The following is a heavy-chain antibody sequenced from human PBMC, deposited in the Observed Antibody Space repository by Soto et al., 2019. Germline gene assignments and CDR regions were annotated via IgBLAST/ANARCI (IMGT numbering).Heavy chain of an antibody. Sequence: GGSLRLSCAASGFTFSSYAMSWVRQAPGKGLEWVSAISGSGGSTYYADSVKGRFTISRDNSKNTLYLQMNSLRAEDTAVYYCAKGSYCSGGSCTYYYYMDVWGKGTTVTVSS. D-gene: IGHD2-15*01. J-gene: IGHJ6*03. CDR3: AKGSYCSGGSCTYYYYMDV. V-gene: IGHV3-23*01. CDR1: GFTFSSYA. CDR2: ISGSGGST.